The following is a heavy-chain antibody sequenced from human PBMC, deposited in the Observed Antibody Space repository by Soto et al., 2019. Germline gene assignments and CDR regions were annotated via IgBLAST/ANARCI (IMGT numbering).Heavy chain of an antibody. J-gene: IGHJ5*02. Sequence: SETLSLTCTVSGGSISSYYWSWIRQPPGKGLEWIGYIYYSGSTNYNPPLKSRVTISVDTSKNQFSLKLSSVTAADTAVYYCARDQGAARWFNWFDPWGQGTLVTVSS. CDR2: IYYSGST. V-gene: IGHV4-59*01. CDR1: GGSISSYY. D-gene: IGHD6-6*01. CDR3: ARDQGAARWFNWFDP.